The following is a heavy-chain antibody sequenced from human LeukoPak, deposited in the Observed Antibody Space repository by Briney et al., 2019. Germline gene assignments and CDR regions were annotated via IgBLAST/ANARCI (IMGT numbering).Heavy chain of an antibody. Sequence: PGGSLRLSCAASGFTFSSYGMHWVRQAPGKGLEWVAVISYDGSNKYYADSVKGRFTISRDNSKNTLYLQMNSLRAEDTAVYYCARNSAEYSSSWYPGGGLDYWGQGTLVTVSS. V-gene: IGHV3-30*03. CDR2: ISYDGSNK. D-gene: IGHD6-13*01. CDR3: ARNSAEYSSSWYPGGGLDY. J-gene: IGHJ4*02. CDR1: GFTFSSYG.